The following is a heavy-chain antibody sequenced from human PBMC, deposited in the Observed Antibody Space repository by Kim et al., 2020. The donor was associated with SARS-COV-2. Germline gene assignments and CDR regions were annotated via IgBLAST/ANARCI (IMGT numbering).Heavy chain of an antibody. Sequence: ADSVKGRFTITRDNSRSTLYLQMNSLRVEDTAVYYCAKPNSDSGSYHPFDIWGQGTMVTVSS. CDR3: AKPNSDSGSYHPFDI. J-gene: IGHJ3*02. D-gene: IGHD3-22*01. V-gene: IGHV3-23*01.